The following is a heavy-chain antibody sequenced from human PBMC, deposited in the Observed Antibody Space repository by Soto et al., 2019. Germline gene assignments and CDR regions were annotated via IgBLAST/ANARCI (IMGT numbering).Heavy chain of an antibody. CDR1: GYTFTSYY. Sequence: RASVKVSCKASGYTFTSYYMHWVRQAPGQGLEWMGIINPSGGSTSYAQKFQVRVTMTRDTSTSTVYMELSSLRSEDTAVYYCVFRFLPGNIAEAGIDAFDIWGQGTMVTVSS. J-gene: IGHJ3*02. V-gene: IGHV1-46*01. CDR2: INPSGGST. D-gene: IGHD6-13*01. CDR3: VFRFLPGNIAEAGIDAFDI.